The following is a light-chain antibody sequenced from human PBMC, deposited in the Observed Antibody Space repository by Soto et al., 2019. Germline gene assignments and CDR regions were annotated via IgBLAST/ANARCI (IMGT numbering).Light chain of an antibody. CDR3: QQYGISLRT. CDR1: QSVGGNY. Sequence: EIVLTQSPGTLSLSPGERATLSCRASQSVGGNYLAWYQQKPGQAPRLLVYAASTRATGIPDRFSGSGSGTDFSLTISRLEPEDFAVYYCQQYGISLRTFGQGTKLEIK. J-gene: IGKJ2*01. CDR2: AAS. V-gene: IGKV3-20*01.